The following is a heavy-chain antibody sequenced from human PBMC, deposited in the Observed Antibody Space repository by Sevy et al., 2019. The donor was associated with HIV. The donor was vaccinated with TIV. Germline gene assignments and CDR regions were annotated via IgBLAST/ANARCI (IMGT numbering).Heavy chain of an antibody. CDR1: GGSISNSYYY. Sequence: SETLSLTCTVSGGSISNSYYYWVWIRQAPGKGLDGNGNFYYIGNTYYKPSLKSRVTITVDTSKNNFSLKLPSVTAAATAVYYCARWTMGITMIQGEFDSWGQGTLVTVSS. J-gene: IGHJ5*01. CDR2: FYYIGNT. CDR3: ARWTMGITMIQGEFDS. V-gene: IGHV4-39*02. D-gene: IGHD3-10*01.